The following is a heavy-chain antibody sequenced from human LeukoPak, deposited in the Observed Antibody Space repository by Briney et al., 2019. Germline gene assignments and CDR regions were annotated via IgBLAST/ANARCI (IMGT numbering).Heavy chain of an antibody. D-gene: IGHD3-16*01. CDR3: ARGGGGPLVWGTLGAFDC. CDR1: GFTLDHYA. CDR2: INWNGGGT. Sequence: GGSLRLSCAASGFTLDHYAMSWVRQAPGKGLEWVSAINWNGGGTTYADSVKGRFTISRDNAKNSLYLQMNSLRAEDTALYYCARGGGGPLVWGTLGAFDCWGQGTLVTVSS. J-gene: IGHJ4*02. V-gene: IGHV3-20*04.